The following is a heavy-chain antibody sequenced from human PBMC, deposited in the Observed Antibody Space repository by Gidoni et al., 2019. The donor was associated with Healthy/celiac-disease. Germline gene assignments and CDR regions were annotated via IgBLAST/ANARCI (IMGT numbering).Heavy chain of an antibody. CDR1: GSTFSVYS. CDR3: ARDWHYSSSSRGVFDY. J-gene: IGHJ4*02. Sequence: EVQLVESGGGLVKPGGSLSLSCAASGSTFSVYSMNWVRQAPGKGLEWVSSISSSSSYIYYADSVKGRFTISRDNAKNSLYLQMNSLRAEDTAVYYCARDWHYSSSSRGVFDYWGQGTLVTVSS. V-gene: IGHV3-21*01. D-gene: IGHD6-6*01. CDR2: ISSSSSYI.